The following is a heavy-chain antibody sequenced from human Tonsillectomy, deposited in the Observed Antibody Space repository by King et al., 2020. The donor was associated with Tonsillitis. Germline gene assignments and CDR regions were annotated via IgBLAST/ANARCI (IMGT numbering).Heavy chain of an antibody. CDR1: GFTFSSYG. CDR2: ISYDGSNK. CDR3: AKDRGQWLVQYYFDY. J-gene: IGHJ4*02. D-gene: IGHD6-19*01. Sequence: VQLVESGGGVVQPGRSLRLSCAASGFTFSSYGMHWVRQAPGKGLEWVAVISYDGSNKYYADSVKGRFTISRDNSKNTLYLQMNSLRAEDTAVYYCAKDRGQWLVQYYFDYWGQGTLVTVSS. V-gene: IGHV3-30*18.